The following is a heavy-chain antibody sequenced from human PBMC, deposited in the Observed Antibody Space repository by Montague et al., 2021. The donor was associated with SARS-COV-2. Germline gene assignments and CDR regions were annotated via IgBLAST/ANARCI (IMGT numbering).Heavy chain of an antibody. Sequence: SETLSLTCAVSGGSFSGFYWTWIRQPPGKGLEWVGEIHHSGSATYNPSLETRVSMTVDTSKKEFSLRLYSVTGAATAVYFCARGVFTVGGTSFDYWGQGNLVTVSS. V-gene: IGHV4-34*01. CDR1: GGSFSGFY. J-gene: IGHJ4*02. CDR2: IHHSGSA. CDR3: ARGVFTVGGTSFDY. D-gene: IGHD6-19*01.